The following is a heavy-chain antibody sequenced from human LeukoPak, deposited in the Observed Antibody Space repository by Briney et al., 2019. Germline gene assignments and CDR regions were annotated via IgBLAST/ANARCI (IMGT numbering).Heavy chain of an antibody. CDR2: IYYSGST. Sequence: PGGSLRLSCAASGFTFSDYYMSWIRQAPGKGLEWIGSIYYSGSTYYNPSLKSRVTISVDTSKNQFSLKLSSVTAADTAVYYCARPYGAAGLDWGQGTLVTVSS. J-gene: IGHJ4*02. V-gene: IGHV4-39*01. CDR1: GFTFSDYY. D-gene: IGHD4-17*01. CDR3: ARPYGAAGLD.